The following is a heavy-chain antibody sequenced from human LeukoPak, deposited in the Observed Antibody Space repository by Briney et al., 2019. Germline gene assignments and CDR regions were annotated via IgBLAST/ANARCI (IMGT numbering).Heavy chain of an antibody. Sequence: PGGSLRLSCAASGFTFSSYAMSWVRQAPGKGLEWVSAISGSGGSTYYADPVKGRFTISRDNSKNTLYLQMDSLRAEDTAVYYRAKDPYCYGDSPLLDFWGQGTVVTVSS. CDR2: ISGSGGST. CDR3: AKDPYCYGDSPLLDF. V-gene: IGHV3-23*01. CDR1: GFTFSSYA. D-gene: IGHD4-17*01. J-gene: IGHJ4*02.